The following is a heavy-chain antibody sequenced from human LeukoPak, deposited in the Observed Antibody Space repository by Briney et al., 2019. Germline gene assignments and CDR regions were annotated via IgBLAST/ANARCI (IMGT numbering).Heavy chain of an antibody. J-gene: IGHJ5*02. CDR1: GFTFSSYA. V-gene: IGHV3-64*01. D-gene: IGHD3-22*01. CDR3: ARVNSAGSGYYPA. CDR2: ISSNGGST. Sequence: GGSLRLSCAASGFTFSSYAMHWVRQAPGKGLEYVSAISSNGGSTYYANSVKGRFTISRDNSKNTLYLQMGSLRAEDMAVYYCARVNSAGSGYYPAWGQGTLVTVSS.